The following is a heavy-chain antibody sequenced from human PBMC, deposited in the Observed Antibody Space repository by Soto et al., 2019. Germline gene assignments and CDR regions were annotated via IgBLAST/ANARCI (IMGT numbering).Heavy chain of an antibody. Sequence: RASVKVSCKASGYTFTNNDVSWVRQATGQGLEWMGWMNPGSGDTGYAQKFQGRVTMTRDISIATAYMELSSLRSDDTAVYYCARDRFPIRITFGGDKRPASDYWGQGTLVTVSS. J-gene: IGHJ4*02. CDR1: GYTFTNND. V-gene: IGHV1-8*01. D-gene: IGHD3-16*01. CDR2: MNPGSGDT. CDR3: ARDRFPIRITFGGDKRPASDY.